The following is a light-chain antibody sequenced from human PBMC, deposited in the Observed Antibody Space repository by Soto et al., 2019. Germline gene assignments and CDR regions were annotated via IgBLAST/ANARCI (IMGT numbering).Light chain of an antibody. CDR2: DAS. J-gene: IGKJ5*01. V-gene: IGKV1D-13*01. Sequence: AIQLTQSPSSLFASVGDRVTITCRASQGISSDLAWYQQKPGKAPKLLIYDASSLESGVPSRFSGSGSGTDFTLTISSLQPEDFATYYCQQINNYPITFGQGTRLEIK. CDR3: QQINNYPIT. CDR1: QGISSD.